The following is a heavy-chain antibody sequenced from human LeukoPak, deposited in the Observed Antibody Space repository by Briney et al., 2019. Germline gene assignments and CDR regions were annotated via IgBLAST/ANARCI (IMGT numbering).Heavy chain of an antibody. CDR3: ASGYDSSGYYYSDAFDI. CDR2: ISSSGNTI. V-gene: IGHV3-11*04. CDR1: GFTLSSHA. D-gene: IGHD3-22*01. J-gene: IGHJ3*02. Sequence: GVSLRLSCAASGFTLSSHAMSWIRQAPGKGLEWVSYISSSGNTIYYADSVKGRFTISRDNAKNSLYLQMNSLRAEDTAVYYCASGYDSSGYYYSDAFDIWGQGTMVTVSS.